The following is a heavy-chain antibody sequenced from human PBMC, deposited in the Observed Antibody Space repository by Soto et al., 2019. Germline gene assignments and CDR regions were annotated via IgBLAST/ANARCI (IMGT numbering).Heavy chain of an antibody. V-gene: IGHV3-23*01. CDR1: GFTFSSYA. J-gene: IGHJ4*02. D-gene: IGHD3-10*01. CDR3: AKDRDYPRDYFHY. CDR2: ISANGQGI. Sequence: PGGSLRLSCAASGFTFSSYAMSWVRQAPGKGLEWVSAISANGQGIYYADSVKGRFIISRDNSKNTVLLHMDSLTAEDTAVYYCAKDRDYPRDYFHYWGQGTLVTVSS.